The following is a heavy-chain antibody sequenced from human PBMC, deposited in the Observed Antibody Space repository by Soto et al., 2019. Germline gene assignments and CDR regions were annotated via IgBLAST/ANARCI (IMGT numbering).Heavy chain of an antibody. Sequence: SETLSLTCAVHGGSFSGYYWDWIRQPPGKGLEWIGEVNHGGTSNYNPSLKSRAIISVDTSKNQFSLKLTSVTAADTAVYYCARRSAGTIFDYWGQGTLVTVSS. CDR3: ARRSAGTIFDY. D-gene: IGHD1-26*01. CDR2: VNHGGTS. J-gene: IGHJ4*02. V-gene: IGHV4-34*01. CDR1: GGSFSGYY.